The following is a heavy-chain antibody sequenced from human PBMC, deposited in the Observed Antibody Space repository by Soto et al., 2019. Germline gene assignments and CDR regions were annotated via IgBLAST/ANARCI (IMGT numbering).Heavy chain of an antibody. CDR3: ARRYSSGPGYFDY. Sequence: EVQLVESGGGLVQPGGSLRLSCAASGFTFSSYEMNWVRQAPGKGLEWVSYISSSGSTIYYAGSVKGRFTISRDNAKNSLYLQMSSLRAEDTAVYYCARRYSSGPGYFDYWGQGTLVTVSS. D-gene: IGHD6-19*01. CDR2: ISSSGSTI. CDR1: GFTFSSYE. J-gene: IGHJ4*02. V-gene: IGHV3-48*03.